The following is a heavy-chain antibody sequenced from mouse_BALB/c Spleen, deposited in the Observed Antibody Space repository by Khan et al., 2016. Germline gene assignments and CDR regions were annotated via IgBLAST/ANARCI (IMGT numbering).Heavy chain of an antibody. CDR1: GYTFSNYW. CDR3: TRGWYSLDY. J-gene: IGHJ4*01. D-gene: IGHD1-1*02. Sequence: QVQLQQSGSELMKPGASVKISCKATGYTFSNYWIEWVKQRPGHGLEWVGAILPGIVTTNYNEKFKGKASFTADTSSNTAYMHLSSLTSDDSAVYYCTRGWYSLDYWGQGTSVTVSS. CDR2: ILPGIVTT. V-gene: IGHV1-9*01.